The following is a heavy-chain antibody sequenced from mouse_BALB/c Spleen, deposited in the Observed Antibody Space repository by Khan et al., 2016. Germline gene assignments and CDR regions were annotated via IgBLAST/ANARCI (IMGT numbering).Heavy chain of an antibody. V-gene: IGHV1-15*01. CDR2: IDPETGGT. CDR1: GYTFSDYE. Sequence: QVRLQQSGAELVRPGASVTLSCKASGYTFSDYEMHWVKQTPVHGLEWIGAIDPETGGTAYNQKFKGQATLTAGRSSRTAYMELSSLTSEDSAVYYCTRKGIFYGNYDFDSWGQGTTLTVSS. J-gene: IGHJ2*01. CDR3: TRKGIFYGNYDFDS. D-gene: IGHD2-1*01.